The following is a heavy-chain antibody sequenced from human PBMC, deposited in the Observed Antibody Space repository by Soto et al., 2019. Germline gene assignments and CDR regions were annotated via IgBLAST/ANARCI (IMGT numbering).Heavy chain of an antibody. CDR2: IYYSGST. J-gene: IGHJ6*02. CDR3: ARTFCSTTSRQDQGMDV. Sequence: PSETLSLTCTVSGGSVSSGSYYWTWIRQPPGKGLEWIGYIYYSGSTNYNPSLKSRVTISLDTSNNQFSLGLSSVTAADTAVYYCARTFCSTTSRQDQGMDVLGQRTTLTVS. D-gene: IGHD2-2*01. CDR1: GGSVSSGSYY. V-gene: IGHV4-61*01.